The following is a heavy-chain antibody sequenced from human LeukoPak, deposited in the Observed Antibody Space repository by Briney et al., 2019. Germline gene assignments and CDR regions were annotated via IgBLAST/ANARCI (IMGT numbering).Heavy chain of an antibody. CDR1: GFTFSSYA. Sequence: GGSLRLSCAASGFTFSSYAMSWVRQAPGKGLEWVSAISGSGGRTYYADSVKGRFTISRDNSMDTMYLQMNSLRADDTAVYYCAKGARWELPLDYWGQGNLVTVSS. CDR2: ISGSGGRT. CDR3: AKGARWELPLDY. J-gene: IGHJ4*02. V-gene: IGHV3-23*01. D-gene: IGHD1-26*01.